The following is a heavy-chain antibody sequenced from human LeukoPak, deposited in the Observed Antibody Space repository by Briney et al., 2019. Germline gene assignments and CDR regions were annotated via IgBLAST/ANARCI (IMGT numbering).Heavy chain of an antibody. CDR1: GYSFSSYW. CDR2: IYPGDSDT. D-gene: IGHD6-19*01. Sequence: PGESLKISCKGSGYSFSSYWIAWVRQMPGKGLEWMGIIYPGDSDTRYSPSFQGQVTISADKSISTAYLQWSSLRASDTAMYYCARRDSSGYYGDDYWGQGTLATVSS. CDR3: ARRDSSGYYGDDY. J-gene: IGHJ4*02. V-gene: IGHV5-51*01.